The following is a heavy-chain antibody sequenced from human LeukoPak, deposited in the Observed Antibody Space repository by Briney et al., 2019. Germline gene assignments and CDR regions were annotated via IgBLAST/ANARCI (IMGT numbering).Heavy chain of an antibody. Sequence: GGSLRLSCAASGFTFSSYAMHWVRQAPGKGLEWVAVISYDGSNKYYADSVKGRFTISRDNSKNTLYLQMNSLRAEDTAVYYCARDSSSVYPGARRVSGVDYWGQGTLVTVSS. CDR2: ISYDGSNK. J-gene: IGHJ4*02. D-gene: IGHD1-14*01. V-gene: IGHV3-30-3*01. CDR3: ARDSSSVYPGARRVSGVDY. CDR1: GFTFSSYA.